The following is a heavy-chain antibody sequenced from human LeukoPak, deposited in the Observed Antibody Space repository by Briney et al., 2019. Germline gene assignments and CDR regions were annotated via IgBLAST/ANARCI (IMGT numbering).Heavy chain of an antibody. CDR1: GGTFSSYA. CDR2: IIPIFGTA. CDR3: ARSEIAAAGTPDWFDP. D-gene: IGHD6-13*01. V-gene: IGHV1-69*05. Sequence: SVKVSCKASGGTFSSYAISWVRQAPGQGLEWMGGIIPIFGTANYAQKFRGRVTITTDESTSTAYMELSSLRSEDTAVYYCARSEIAAAGTPDWFDPWGQGTLVTVSS. J-gene: IGHJ5*02.